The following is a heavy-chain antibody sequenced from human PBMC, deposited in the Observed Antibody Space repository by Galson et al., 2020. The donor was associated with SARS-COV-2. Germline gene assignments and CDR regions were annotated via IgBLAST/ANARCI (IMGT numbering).Heavy chain of an antibody. CDR2: IWYDGSNK. J-gene: IGHJ4*02. V-gene: IGHV3-33*01. D-gene: IGHD6-19*01. Sequence: GESLKISCAASGFSFKSHAIHWVRQAPGKGLEWVAQIWYDGSNKYYADSVKGRFTVSRDNSENTVYLQMNNLRAEDTAVYYCARDGQVSSGWAFDYWGQGTVVTVSS. CDR3: ARDGQVSSGWAFDY. CDR1: GFSFKSHA.